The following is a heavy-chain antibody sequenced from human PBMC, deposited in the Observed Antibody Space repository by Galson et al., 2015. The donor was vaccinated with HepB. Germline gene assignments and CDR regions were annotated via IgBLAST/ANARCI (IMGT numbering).Heavy chain of an antibody. CDR2: TYYRSKWYI. V-gene: IGHV6-1*01. CDR1: GDSVSSNHAV. CDR3: ARVSQRYFDY. J-gene: IGHJ4*02. D-gene: IGHD5-24*01. Sequence: CAISGDSVSSNHAVWNWIRQSPSRGLEWLGRTYYRSKWYIDYATSVRSRITINPDTSRNQFSLHLSSVTAADTATYYCARVSQRYFDYWGQGSLVTVSS.